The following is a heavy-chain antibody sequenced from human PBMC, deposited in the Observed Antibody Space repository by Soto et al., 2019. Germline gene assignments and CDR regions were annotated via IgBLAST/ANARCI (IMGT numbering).Heavy chain of an antibody. CDR1: GGSLTSGTYS. CDR3: ARGREFDS. Sequence: QLQLRESGSRLVKPSQTLSLTCAVSGGSLTSGTYSWNWIRQPPGKGLEWIGYIFPSGTTYYNPSLKSRVYISMDVSMNQFSLNLRSLTAADTAVYYCARGREFDSWVQGTLVTVSS. V-gene: IGHV4-30-2*01. J-gene: IGHJ4*02. CDR2: IFPSGTT.